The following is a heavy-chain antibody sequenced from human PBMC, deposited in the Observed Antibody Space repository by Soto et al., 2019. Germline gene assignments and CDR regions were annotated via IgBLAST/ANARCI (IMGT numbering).Heavy chain of an antibody. CDR3: AKIMVQGVLVDALDV. J-gene: IGHJ6*02. CDR1: GFVFRNLT. Sequence: DVQLLESGGGVVQPGGSLRLSCAASGFVFRNLTMNWVRQGPGKGLEYVAIISFNGGVIFDADSVRGRFTISRDNAKNILYLDMTHLRPEDSGVYYCAKIMVQGVLVDALDVWGRGTTVTVS. D-gene: IGHD3-10*01. V-gene: IGHV3-23*01. CDR2: ISFNGGVI.